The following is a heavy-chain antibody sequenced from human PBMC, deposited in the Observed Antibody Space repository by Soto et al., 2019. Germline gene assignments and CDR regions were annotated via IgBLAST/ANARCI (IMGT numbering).Heavy chain of an antibody. CDR2: MFYSGTI. D-gene: IGHD6-13*01. CDR1: GGSVRSGNYF. CDR3: ARDQRIPTAGTPYYYYDLDV. J-gene: IGHJ6*02. V-gene: IGHV4-61*01. Sequence: SETLSLTCTVSGGSVRSGNYFWSWLRQPPGKGLEWIGNMFYSGTINYNPSLKSRVTIFVDTSKNHFSLRLTSVTAADTAIYYCARDQRIPTAGTPYYYYDLDVWGPGTTVTVSS.